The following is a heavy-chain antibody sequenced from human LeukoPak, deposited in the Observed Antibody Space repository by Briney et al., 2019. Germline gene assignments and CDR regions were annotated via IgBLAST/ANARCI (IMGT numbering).Heavy chain of an antibody. CDR1: GYSFTSYW. CDR3: ARRGTLGGFDY. CDR2: IYPGDSDT. D-gene: IGHD1-1*01. J-gene: IGHJ4*02. V-gene: IGHV5-51*01. Sequence: GESLKISCKGAGYSFTSYWISCVRQMPGKGLEWTGIIYPGDSDTRYSPSFQGQVTISADKSISTAYLQWSSLKASDTAMYYCARRGTLGGFDYWGQGTLVTVSS.